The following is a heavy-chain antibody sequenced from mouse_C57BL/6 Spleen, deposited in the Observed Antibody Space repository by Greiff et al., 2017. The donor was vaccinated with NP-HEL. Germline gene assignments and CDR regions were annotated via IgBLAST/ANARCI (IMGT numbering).Heavy chain of an antibody. J-gene: IGHJ2*01. CDR2: IYPRSGNT. CDR3: ARDDYDGNDFDY. CDR1: GYTFTSYG. Sequence: VQLQQSGAELARPGASVKLSCKASGYTFTSYGISWVKQRTGQGLEWIGEIYPRSGNTYYNEKFKGKATLTADKSSSTAYMELRSLTSEDSAVYFCARDDYDGNDFDYWGQGTTLAVSS. V-gene: IGHV1-81*01. D-gene: IGHD2-4*01.